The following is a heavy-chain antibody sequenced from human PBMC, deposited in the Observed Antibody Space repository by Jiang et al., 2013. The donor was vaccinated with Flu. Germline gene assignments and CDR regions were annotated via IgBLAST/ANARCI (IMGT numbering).Heavy chain of an antibody. CDR3: ARHARITMVRGVNIYYYGMDV. Sequence: GAEVKKPGESLKISCKGSGYSFTSYWISWVRQMPGKGLEWMGRIDPSDSYTNYSPSFQGHVTISADKSISTAYLQWSSLKASDTAMYYCARHARITMVRGVNIYYYGMDVWGKGTTVTVSS. D-gene: IGHD3-10*01. V-gene: IGHV5-10-1*01. CDR2: IDPSDSYT. J-gene: IGHJ6*04. CDR1: GYSFTSYW.